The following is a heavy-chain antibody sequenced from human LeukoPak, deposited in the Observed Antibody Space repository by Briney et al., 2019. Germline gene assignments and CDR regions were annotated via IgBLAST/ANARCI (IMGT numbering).Heavy chain of an antibody. J-gene: IGHJ4*02. V-gene: IGHV3-20*04. CDR1: GFTFSSYA. D-gene: IGHD3-10*01. CDR2: LNWNGDNT. Sequence: GGSLRLSCAASGFTFSSYAMNWVRQAPGKGLEWVSGLNWNGDNTGYADSVKGRFTISRDSAKNSLYLQMNSLRAEDTALYYCARDRYYGSGSQKPFNYWGQGTLVTVSS. CDR3: ARDRYYGSGSQKPFNY.